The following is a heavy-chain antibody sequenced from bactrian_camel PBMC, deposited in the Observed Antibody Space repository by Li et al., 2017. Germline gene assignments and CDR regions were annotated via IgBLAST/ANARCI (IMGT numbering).Heavy chain of an antibody. CDR2: IHTGAGVI. CDR3: AADLTHWYGCVEWTGFGH. Sequence: VQLVESGGGLVQPGGSLRLSCAASGFTFGGWAMSWVRQAPGGGLEWLSAIHTGAGVIHTADSVKGRFTISKDNAKNTLYLQMNSLQPEDTAIYYCAADLTHWYGCVEWTGFGHWGQGTQVTVS. V-gene: IGHV3S31*01. CDR1: GFTFGGWA. J-gene: IGHJ6*01. D-gene: IGHD3*01.